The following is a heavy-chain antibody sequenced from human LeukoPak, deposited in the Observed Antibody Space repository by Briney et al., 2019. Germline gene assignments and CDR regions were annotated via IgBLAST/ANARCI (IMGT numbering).Heavy chain of an antibody. CDR1: GFTFSSYA. D-gene: IGHD4-17*01. Sequence: GRSLRLSCAASGFTFSSYAMHWVRQAPGKGLEWVAVISYDGSNKYYADSVKGRFTISRDNSKNTLYLQMNSLRAEDTAVYYCARAHDYDARGYFQHWGQGTLVTVSS. CDR2: ISYDGSNK. V-gene: IGHV3-30-3*01. J-gene: IGHJ1*01. CDR3: ARAHDYDARGYFQH.